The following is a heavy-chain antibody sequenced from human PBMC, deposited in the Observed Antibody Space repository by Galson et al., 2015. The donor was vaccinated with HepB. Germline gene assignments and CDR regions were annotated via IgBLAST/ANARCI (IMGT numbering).Heavy chain of an antibody. CDR2: INSYNGNT. V-gene: IGHV1-18*04. D-gene: IGHD2-2*01. CDR1: GYTFINYG. CDR3: ARDSNYYYNGMDV. J-gene: IGHJ6*02. Sequence: SVKVSCKASGYTFINYGITWVRQAPGQGLEWVGSINSYNGNTNYAQKVHGRLTMTTDTFTKTAHMELRSLRSDDTAVYYCARDSNYYYNGMDVWGQGTTVIVSS.